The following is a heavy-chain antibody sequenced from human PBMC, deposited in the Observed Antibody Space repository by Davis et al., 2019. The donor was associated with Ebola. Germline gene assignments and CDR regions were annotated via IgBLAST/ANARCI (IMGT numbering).Heavy chain of an antibody. J-gene: IGHJ4*02. CDR2: INPNSGGT. Sequence: ASVKVSCKASGYTFTGYYMHWVREEGGQGLEWMGGINPNSGGTNYAQKFQGWVTMTRDTSISTAYIELSRLISADTAVYYCSSGLWFRELSDWGQGTLVTVSS. CDR1: GYTFTGYY. D-gene: IGHD3-10*01. CDR3: SSGLWFRELSD. V-gene: IGHV1-2*04.